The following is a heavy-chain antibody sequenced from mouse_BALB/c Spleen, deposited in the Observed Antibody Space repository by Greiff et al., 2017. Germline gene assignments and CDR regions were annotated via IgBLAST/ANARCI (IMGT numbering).Heavy chain of an antibody. D-gene: IGHD1-2*01. CDR2: IRSKSNNYAT. Sequence: DAGGGLVQPKGSLKLSCAASGFTFNTYAMNWVRQAPGKGLEWVARIRSKSNNYATYYADSVKDRFTISRDDSQSMLYLQMNNLKTEDTAMYYCVSATTASYWGQGTLVTVSA. CDR3: VSATTASY. CDR1: GFTFNTYA. V-gene: IGHV10-1*02. J-gene: IGHJ3*01.